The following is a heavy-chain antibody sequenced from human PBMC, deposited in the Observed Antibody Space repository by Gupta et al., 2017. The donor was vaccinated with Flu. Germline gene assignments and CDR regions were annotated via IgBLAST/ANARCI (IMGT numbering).Heavy chain of an antibody. Sequence: MNWVRQVPGKGLVWVSRINIDGSTINYADSVKGRFTISRDSARNTLYLQMNSLRVEDTAVYYCSRDTFGKEDYWGQGTLVTVSS. CDR2: INIDGSTI. V-gene: IGHV3-74*01. D-gene: IGHD3-16*01. CDR3: SRDTFGKEDY. J-gene: IGHJ4*02.